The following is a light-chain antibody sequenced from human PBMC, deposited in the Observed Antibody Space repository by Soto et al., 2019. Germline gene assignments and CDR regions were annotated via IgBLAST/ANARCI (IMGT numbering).Light chain of an antibody. CDR1: QTVSSNY. CDR2: SAS. Sequence: EIVLTQSPGTLTLSPGXRATLSCRASQTVSSNYLAWYQQKPGQAPRLLIYSASTRATGIPDRFSGSGSGTDFTLTISRLEPEDFAVYYCQQYGTSPLTFGGGTKVDIK. V-gene: IGKV3-20*01. J-gene: IGKJ4*01. CDR3: QQYGTSPLT.